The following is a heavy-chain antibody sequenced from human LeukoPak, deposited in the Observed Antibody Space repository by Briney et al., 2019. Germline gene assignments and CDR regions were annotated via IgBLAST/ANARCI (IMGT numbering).Heavy chain of an antibody. J-gene: IGHJ4*02. Sequence: PGGSLRLSCAAFGFTFSSAWMNWVRKAPGKGLDWVGGIKSETDGGTTDYAAPVKGTFTISRDDSENTLYLQMNSLKTEDTAVYYCTRRSSAAGRQYFDYWGQGTLVTVSS. D-gene: IGHD6-13*01. V-gene: IGHV3-15*07. CDR3: TRRSSAAGRQYFDY. CDR2: IKSETDGGTT. CDR1: GFTFSSAW.